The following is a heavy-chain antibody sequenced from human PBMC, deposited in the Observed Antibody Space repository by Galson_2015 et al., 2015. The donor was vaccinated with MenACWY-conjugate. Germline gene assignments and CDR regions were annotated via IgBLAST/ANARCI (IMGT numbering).Heavy chain of an antibody. CDR1: GFTFSRYW. Sequence: SLRLSCAASGFTFSRYWMHWVRQSPGKGLVWVSRINSDGSAVDYADSVKGRFTISRDNAKNTLYLQMNSLRAEDQAVYYCATYCSSPSCYANGAYWGQGTLVTVSS. V-gene: IGHV3-74*01. CDR2: INSDGSAV. J-gene: IGHJ4*02. CDR3: ATYCSSPSCYANGAY. D-gene: IGHD2-2*01.